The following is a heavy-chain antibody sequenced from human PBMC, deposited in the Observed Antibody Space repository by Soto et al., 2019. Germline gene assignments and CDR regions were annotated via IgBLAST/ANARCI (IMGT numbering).Heavy chain of an antibody. Sequence: QLQLQESGPGLVKPSETLSLTCTVSGGSISSSSYYWGWIRQPPGKGLEWIGSIYYSGSTYYNPSLKSRVTISVETSKNQFSLKLSSVTAADTAVYYCARQRGDYSSYYFDYWGQGTLVTVSS. D-gene: IGHD4-17*01. CDR3: ARQRGDYSSYYFDY. J-gene: IGHJ4*02. CDR2: IYYSGST. CDR1: GGSISSSSYY. V-gene: IGHV4-39*01.